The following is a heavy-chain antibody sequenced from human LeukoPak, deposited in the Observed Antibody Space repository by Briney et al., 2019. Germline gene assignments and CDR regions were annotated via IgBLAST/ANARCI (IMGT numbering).Heavy chain of an antibody. V-gene: IGHV3-66*01. CDR3: ARDWGYSYGYRAFDI. Sequence: GGSLRLSCAASGFTVSSYSMSWVRQAPGKGLEWVSVIYSGGDTYYADSVKGRFTISRDNSKNTLYLEMNSLRAEDTAVYYCARDWGYSYGYRAFDIWGQGTLVTVSS. J-gene: IGHJ3*02. D-gene: IGHD5-18*01. CDR1: GFTVSSYS. CDR2: IYSGGDT.